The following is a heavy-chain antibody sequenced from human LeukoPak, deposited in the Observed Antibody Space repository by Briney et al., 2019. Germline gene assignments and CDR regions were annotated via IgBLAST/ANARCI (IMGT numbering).Heavy chain of an antibody. V-gene: IGHV1-69*05. CDR2: IIPIFGTA. J-gene: IGHJ5*02. CDR3: ARGLVLWFGELLMDNWFDP. D-gene: IGHD3-10*01. Sequence: SVKVSCKASGGTFGSYAISWVRQAPGQGLEWMGGIIPIFGTANYAQKFQGRVTITRNTSISTAYMELSSLRSEDTAVYYCARGLVLWFGELLMDNWFDPWGQGTLVTVSS. CDR1: GGTFGSYA.